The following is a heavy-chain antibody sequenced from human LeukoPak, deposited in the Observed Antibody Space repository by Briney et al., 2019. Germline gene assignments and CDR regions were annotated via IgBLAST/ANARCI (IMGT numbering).Heavy chain of an antibody. Sequence: PSETLSLTCTVSGGSISSHYWSWIRQPPGKGLEWIGYIYYSGSTNYNPSLKSRVTISVDTSKNQFSLKLSFVTAADTAVYYCARDGGYYDSSGYYLNAFDIWGQGTMVTVSS. CDR2: IYYSGST. J-gene: IGHJ3*02. V-gene: IGHV4-59*11. CDR3: ARDGGYYDSSGYYLNAFDI. CDR1: GGSISSHY. D-gene: IGHD3-22*01.